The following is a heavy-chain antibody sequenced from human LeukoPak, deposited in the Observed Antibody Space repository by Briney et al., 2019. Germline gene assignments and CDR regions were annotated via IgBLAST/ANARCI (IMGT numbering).Heavy chain of an antibody. D-gene: IGHD3-10*01. V-gene: IGHV3-30*02. CDR1: GLTFSSYG. CDR2: IRYDGSNK. Sequence: PGGSLRLSCAASGLTFSSYGMHWVRQAPGKGLEWVAFIRYDGSNKYYADSVKGRFTISRDNSKNTLYLQMNRLRAEDTAVYYCAKRESDFDYWGQGTLVTVSS. J-gene: IGHJ4*02. CDR3: AKRESDFDY.